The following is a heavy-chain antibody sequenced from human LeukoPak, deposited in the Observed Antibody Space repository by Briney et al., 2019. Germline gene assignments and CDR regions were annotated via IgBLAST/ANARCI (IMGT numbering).Heavy chain of an antibody. J-gene: IGHJ4*02. CDR3: AKQLGYCSDGSCYFPY. D-gene: IGHD2-15*01. Sequence: GGSLRLSCAASGFTFSSYAMSWVRQAPGKGLEWVSGISGGGGSTYYADSVKGRFTTSRDNSKNTLCLQMNSLRAEDTAVYYCAKQLGYCSDGSCYFPYWGQGTLVTVSS. CDR2: ISGGGGST. CDR1: GFTFSSYA. V-gene: IGHV3-23*01.